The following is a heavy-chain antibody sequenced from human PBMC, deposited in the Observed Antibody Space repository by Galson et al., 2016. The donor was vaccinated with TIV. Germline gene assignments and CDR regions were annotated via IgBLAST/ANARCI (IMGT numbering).Heavy chain of an antibody. CDR1: GGTFISYT. CDR2: IIPVLGMT. J-gene: IGHJ4*02. V-gene: IGHV1-69*02. CDR3: ARAGSVDISSTEY. Sequence: SVKVSCKASGGTFISYTLSWVRQAPGQGLEWMGRIIPVLGMTNYAQKFQGRVTITADRFTGTAYLELSSLKPGDTAVYYCARAGSVDISSTEYWGQGTLVTASS. D-gene: IGHD3-10*01.